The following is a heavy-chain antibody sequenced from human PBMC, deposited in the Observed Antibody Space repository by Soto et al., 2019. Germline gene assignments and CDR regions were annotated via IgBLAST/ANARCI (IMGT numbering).Heavy chain of an antibody. CDR2: IYYSGGT. D-gene: IGHD3-16*01. V-gene: IGHV4-59*08. CDR1: GGSLSSYY. J-gene: IGHJ4*02. CDR3: ARHLGLILAAPNFDY. Sequence: ASETLSLTCTGSGGSLSSYYWTWIRQPPGKGLEWIGYIYYSGGTNYNPSLKSRVTISVDTSKNQFSLKLSSVTAADTAVYYCARHLGLILAAPNFDYWGQGTLVTVSS.